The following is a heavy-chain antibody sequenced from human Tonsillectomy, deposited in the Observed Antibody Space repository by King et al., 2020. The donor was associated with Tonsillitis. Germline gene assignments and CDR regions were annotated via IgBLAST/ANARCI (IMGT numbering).Heavy chain of an antibody. J-gene: IGHJ6*02. CDR2: ISSSSSYI. CDR3: AREYYDFWSGYRYYYGMDV. V-gene: IGHV3-21*01. D-gene: IGHD3-3*01. CDR1: GFTFSSYS. Sequence: VQLVESGGGLVKPGGSLRLSCAASGFTFSSYSMNWVRQAPGKGLEWVSSISSSSSYIYYADSVKGRFTISRDNAKNSLYLQMNSLRAEDTAVYYCAREYYDFWSGYRYYYGMDVWGQGTTVTVSS.